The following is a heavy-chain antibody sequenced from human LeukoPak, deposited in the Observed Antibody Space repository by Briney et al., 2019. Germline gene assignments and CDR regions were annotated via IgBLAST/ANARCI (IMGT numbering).Heavy chain of an antibody. CDR3: ARVLAVAKDLVDWFDP. CDR1: GYTFTGYY. CDR2: INPNSGGT. J-gene: IGHJ5*02. D-gene: IGHD6-19*01. V-gene: IGHV1-2*06. Sequence: ASVKVSCKASGYTFTGYYMHWVRQAPGQGLKWMGRINPNSGGTNYAQKFQGRVTMTRDTSISTAYMELSRLRSDDTAVYYCARVLAVAKDLVDWFDPWGQGTLVTVSS.